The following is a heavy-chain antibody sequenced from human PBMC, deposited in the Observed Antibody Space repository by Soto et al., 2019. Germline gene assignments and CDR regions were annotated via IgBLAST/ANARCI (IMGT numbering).Heavy chain of an antibody. D-gene: IGHD4-17*01. J-gene: IGHJ4*02. V-gene: IGHV5-51*01. CDR3: ARPANTVADHFDL. Sequence: GESLKISCQVSGYTFTIYWIGWVRQMPGKGLEWMGIIYPSDSDTRYSPSFQGQVTISADQSINTAYLQWDSLKASDAAIYYCARPANTVADHFDLWGQGTPVTVSS. CDR2: IYPSDSDT. CDR1: GYTFTIYW.